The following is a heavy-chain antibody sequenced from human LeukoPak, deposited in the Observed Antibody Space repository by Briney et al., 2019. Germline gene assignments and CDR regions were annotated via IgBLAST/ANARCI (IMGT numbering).Heavy chain of an antibody. CDR3: ARRNYGGTLEY. CDR2: IYSGGGT. CDR1: GGSLTSGSYY. D-gene: IGHD4-17*01. J-gene: IGHJ4*02. Sequence: PSETLSLTCTVSGGSLTSGSYYWAWIRQPPGKGLEWIGSIYSGGGTFYHPSLRTRVTISVDTSQKQFSLTLPPVTAADTAVYYCARRNYGGTLEYWGQGTLVTVSS. V-gene: IGHV4-39*01.